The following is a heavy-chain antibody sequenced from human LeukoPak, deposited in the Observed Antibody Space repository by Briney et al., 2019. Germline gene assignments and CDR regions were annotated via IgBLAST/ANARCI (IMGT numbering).Heavy chain of an antibody. CDR2: IKEDGSEK. D-gene: IGHD4-17*01. J-gene: IGHJ4*02. CDR3: ARLNGDYGGAIHY. V-gene: IGHV3-7*04. Sequence: GGSLRLSCAASGFTFSNYWMSWVRHAPGKGLEWVANIKEDGSEKYYVDSVKGRFTISRDNAKNSLYLQMNSLRAEDTAVYYCARLNGDYGGAIHYWGQGTLVTVSS. CDR1: GFTFSNYW.